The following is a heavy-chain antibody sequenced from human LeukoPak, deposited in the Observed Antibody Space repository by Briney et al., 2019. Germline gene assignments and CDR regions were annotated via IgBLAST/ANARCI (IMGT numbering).Heavy chain of an antibody. J-gene: IGHJ4*02. CDR1: GGSISSGGYY. Sequence: SETLSLTCTVSGGSISSGGYYWSWIRQHPGKGLEWIGYIYYSGSTYYNPSLKSRVTISVDTSKNQFSLKLSSVTAADTAVYYRARTTTVTSELDYWGQGTLVTVSS. V-gene: IGHV4-31*03. CDR2: IYYSGST. CDR3: ARTTTVTSELDY. D-gene: IGHD4-17*01.